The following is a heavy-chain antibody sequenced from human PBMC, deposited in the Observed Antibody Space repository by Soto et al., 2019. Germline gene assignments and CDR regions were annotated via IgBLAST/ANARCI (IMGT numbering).Heavy chain of an antibody. Sequence: ASVKVSCKASGYTFTSYYMHWVRQATGQGLEWMGWMNPNSANTDYAQKFQGRVTMTRNTSISTAYMELSSLRSEDTAVYYCARGQANYGMDVWGQGTTVTVSS. CDR1: GYTFTSYY. CDR2: MNPNSANT. CDR3: ARGQANYGMDV. J-gene: IGHJ6*02. V-gene: IGHV1-8*02.